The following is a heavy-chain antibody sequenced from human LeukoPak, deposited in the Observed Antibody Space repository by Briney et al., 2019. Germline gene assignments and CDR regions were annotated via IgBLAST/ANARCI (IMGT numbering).Heavy chain of an antibody. Sequence: GGSLRLSCAASGFTFSSYAMHWVRQAPGKGLEWVAVISYDGSNKYYADSVKGRFTISRDNAKNSLYLQMNSLRAEDTAVYYCASVKGYDYYMDVWGKGTTVTVSS. CDR1: GFTFSSYA. V-gene: IGHV3-30*04. CDR2: ISYDGSNK. CDR3: ASVKGYDYYMDV. J-gene: IGHJ6*03.